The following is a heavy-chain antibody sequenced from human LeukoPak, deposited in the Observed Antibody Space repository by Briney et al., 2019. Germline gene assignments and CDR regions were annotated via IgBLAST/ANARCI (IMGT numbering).Heavy chain of an antibody. CDR2: ISGSGGST. CDR3: AKGSYSSGWYYFDY. V-gene: IGHV3-23*01. Sequence: PGRSLRLSCAASGFTFSSYAMSWVRQAPGKGLEWVSAISGSGGSTYYADSVRGRFTISRDNSKNTLYLQMNSLRAEDTAVYYCAKGSYSSGWYYFDYWGQGTLVTVSS. D-gene: IGHD6-19*01. J-gene: IGHJ4*02. CDR1: GFTFSSYA.